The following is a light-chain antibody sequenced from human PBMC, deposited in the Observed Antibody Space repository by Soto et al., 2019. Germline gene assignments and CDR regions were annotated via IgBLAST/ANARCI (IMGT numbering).Light chain of an antibody. CDR2: GAS. V-gene: IGKV3-20*01. CDR3: QQYDSSPKT. J-gene: IGKJ1*01. CDR1: QSVSSSY. Sequence: EIVLQQSPATLSLSPGERSTLSCRASQSVSSSYLAWYQQKPGQAPRLLIYGASSRATGIPDRFSGSGSGTDFTLTISRLEPEDFAVYYCQQYDSSPKTFGKGNKVDIK.